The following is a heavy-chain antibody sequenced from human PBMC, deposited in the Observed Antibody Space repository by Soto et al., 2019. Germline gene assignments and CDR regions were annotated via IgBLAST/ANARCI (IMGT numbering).Heavy chain of an antibody. J-gene: IGHJ4*02. CDR1: GFAFSTYA. Sequence: GGSLRLSCAASGFAFSTYAYHWVRQAPGKGLEWVAGISVSDGSIDYADSVKGRFTISRDNSKSTLYLQLSSLRAEDSALYYCASRAYSYRNFDYWGQGTLVTVSS. CDR3: ASRAYSYRNFDY. CDR2: ISVSDGSI. D-gene: IGHD5-18*01. V-gene: IGHV3-23*01.